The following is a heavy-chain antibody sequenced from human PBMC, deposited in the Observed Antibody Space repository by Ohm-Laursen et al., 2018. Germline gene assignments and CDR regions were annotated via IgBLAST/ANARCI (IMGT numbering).Heavy chain of an antibody. J-gene: IGHJ3*01. CDR2: INSVSSHR. CDR1: TLTFSNCG. D-gene: IGHD3-22*01. V-gene: IGHV3-48*01. Sequence: SLRLSCAASTLTFSNCGMHWVRQAPGKGLEWLSYINSVSSHRYEGDSARGRFTMSRDNAKNSVDLQLTSLRVEDTAVYYCARSVSNSGYFRHDAFDLWGQGTMLIVSS. CDR3: ARSVSNSGYFRHDAFDL.